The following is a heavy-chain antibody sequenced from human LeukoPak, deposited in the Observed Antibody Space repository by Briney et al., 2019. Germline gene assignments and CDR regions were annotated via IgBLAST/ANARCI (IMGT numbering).Heavy chain of an antibody. CDR1: GFNFITAA. J-gene: IGHJ3*01. D-gene: IGHD5-24*01. Sequence: GGSLRLSCAASGFNFITAAMTWVRQAPGKGLEWVSLIGYSGGSTYYADSVKGRFTISRDNFNHTLSLQMNSLRVEDTAIYYCVKDIQLSTWGLGTMVTVSS. CDR3: VKDIQLST. CDR2: IGYSGGST. V-gene: IGHV3-23*01.